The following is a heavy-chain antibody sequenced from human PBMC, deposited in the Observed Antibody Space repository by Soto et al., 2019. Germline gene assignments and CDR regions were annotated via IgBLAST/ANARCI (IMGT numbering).Heavy chain of an antibody. Sequence: SETLFLTCGVSGYSLTSGYHWGWIRQPPGKGLEWIGTIYHSGTTYYNPSLMSRVTMSVDTSKNQFSLKVTSATAADTAVYFCVRVYGRSSCFFDSWGQGTLVTVSS. J-gene: IGHJ4*02. CDR2: IYHSGTT. CDR1: GYSLTSGYH. CDR3: VRVYGRSSCFFDS. D-gene: IGHD6-6*01. V-gene: IGHV4-38-2*01.